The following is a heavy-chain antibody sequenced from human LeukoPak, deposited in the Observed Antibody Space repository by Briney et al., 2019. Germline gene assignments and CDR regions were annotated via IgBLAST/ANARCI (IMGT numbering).Heavy chain of an antibody. CDR3: SGSSGYLQNFDY. CDR2: IYHSGST. CDR1: XGSXSSXXYS. D-gene: IGHD3-22*01. J-gene: IGHJ4*02. Sequence: SLXCAVSXGSXSSXXYSWSXIXQXPGKXXXWIGYIYHSGSTYYNPSLKSRVTISVDRSKNQFSLKLSSVTAADTAVYYCSGSSGYLQNFDYWGQGTLVTVSS. V-gene: IGHV4-30-2*01.